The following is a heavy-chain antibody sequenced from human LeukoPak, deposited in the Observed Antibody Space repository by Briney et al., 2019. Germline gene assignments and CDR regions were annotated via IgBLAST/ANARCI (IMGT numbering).Heavy chain of an antibody. CDR3: ARDMTTGGDFDY. CDR2: IYYSGST. J-gene: IGHJ4*02. Sequence: SETLSLTCTVSGGSISNYYWSWIRQPPGKGLEWIGYIYYSGSTNYNPSLKSRVTISVDTSKNQFSLKLSSVTAADTAVYYCARDMTTGGDFDYWGQGTLVTVSS. V-gene: IGHV4-59*12. CDR1: GGSISNYY. D-gene: IGHD4-11*01.